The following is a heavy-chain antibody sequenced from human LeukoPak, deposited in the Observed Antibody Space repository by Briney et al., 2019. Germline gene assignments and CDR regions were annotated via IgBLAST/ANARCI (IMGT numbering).Heavy chain of an antibody. D-gene: IGHD3-22*01. CDR3: ARWDYYDSRTFDI. V-gene: IGHV1-2*02. CDR2: INPNSGGT. J-gene: IGHJ3*02. CDR1: GYTFTGYY. Sequence: ASVKVSCKASGYTFTGYYMHWVRQAPGQGLEWMGWINPNSGGTNYAQKFQGRATMTTDTSTSTAYMELRSLRSDDTAVYYCARWDYYDSRTFDIWGQGTMVTVS.